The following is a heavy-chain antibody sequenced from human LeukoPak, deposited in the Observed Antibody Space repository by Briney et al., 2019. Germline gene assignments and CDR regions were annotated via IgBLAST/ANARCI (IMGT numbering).Heavy chain of an antibody. CDR3: ARHRLAGLYPNWFDP. J-gene: IGHJ5*02. CDR2: INHSGST. CDR1: GGSFSGYY. Sequence: PSETLSLTCAVYGGSFSGYYWSWIRQPPGKGLEWIGEINHSGSTNYNPSLKSRVTISVDTSKNQFSLKLSSVTAADTAVYYCARHRLAGLYPNWFDPWGQGTLVTVSS. D-gene: IGHD2/OR15-2a*01. V-gene: IGHV4-34*01.